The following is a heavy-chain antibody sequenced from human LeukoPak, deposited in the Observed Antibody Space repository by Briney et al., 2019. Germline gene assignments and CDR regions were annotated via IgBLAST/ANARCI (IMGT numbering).Heavy chain of an antibody. J-gene: IGHJ5*02. CDR2: IGTDGSTI. D-gene: IGHD3-16*01. CDR1: GFTFSNYW. Sequence: GGSLRLSCAASGFTFSNYWMHWVRQAPGQGLVWVSRIGTDGSTIIYADFVKGRFTISRDNAKNTLYLQMNSLRAEDTAVYYCATGVAGITDWFDPWGQGTLVTVSS. CDR3: ATGVAGITDWFDP. V-gene: IGHV3-74*01.